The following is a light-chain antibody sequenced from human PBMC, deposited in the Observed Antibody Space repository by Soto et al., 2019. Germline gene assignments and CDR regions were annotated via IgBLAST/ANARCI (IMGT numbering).Light chain of an antibody. V-gene: IGKV1-39*01. J-gene: IGKJ5*01. CDR1: QSISSY. Sequence: DIQMTQSPSSLSASVGDRVTITCRESQSISSYLNWYQQKPGKAPKLLXYAASRLQSGVTSRFSGSGSGTDLTLTISSLQPQDFAVYDCQQRNIWPTVTFGQGTRLEIK. CDR2: AAS. CDR3: QQRNIWPTVT.